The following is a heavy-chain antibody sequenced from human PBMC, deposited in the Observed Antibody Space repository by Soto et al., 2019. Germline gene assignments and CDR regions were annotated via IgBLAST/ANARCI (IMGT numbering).Heavy chain of an antibody. CDR1: GGSISSGGYY. D-gene: IGHD3-22*01. J-gene: IGHJ4*02. V-gene: IGHV4-31*03. CDR2: IYYSGST. CDR3: ARRGRGFSPYYFDS. Sequence: QVQLQESGPGLVKPSQTLSLTCTVSGGSISSGGYYWTWIRQHPGKGLEWIGYIYYSGSTYYNPSLKSRVTISIDTSKNQFSLKLSSVTAADTAVYYCARRGRGFSPYYFDSWGQGTLVTVSS.